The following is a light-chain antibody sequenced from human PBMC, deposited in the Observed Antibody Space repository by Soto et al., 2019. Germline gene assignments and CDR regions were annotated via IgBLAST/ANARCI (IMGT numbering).Light chain of an antibody. CDR2: EAS. CDR3: QQYGSSPIT. CDR1: QSVSSSS. J-gene: IGKJ5*01. V-gene: IGKV3-20*01. Sequence: EILLTQSPCTLSLSPGEIATLSCRASQSVSSSSLAWYQQNPGQAPRLLIYEASSRATGIPDRFSGSGSGTDFTLTISRLEPEDFAVYYCQQYGSSPITFGQGTRLEIK.